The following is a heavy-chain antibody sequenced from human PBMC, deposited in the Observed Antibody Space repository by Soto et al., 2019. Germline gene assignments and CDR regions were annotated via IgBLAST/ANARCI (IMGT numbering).Heavy chain of an antibody. CDR2: IYPGDSDT. J-gene: IGHJ3*02. D-gene: IGHD3-22*01. CDR3: ARPDYDSSGPPQSAFDI. Sequence: ESLKMFCKASGYSFACYSIVWLPQLPGKGLEWMGIIYPGDSDTRYSPSFQGQVTISADKSISTAYLQWSSLKASDTAMYYCARPDYDSSGPPQSAFDIWGQGTMVTVSS. V-gene: IGHV5-51*01. CDR1: GYSFACYS.